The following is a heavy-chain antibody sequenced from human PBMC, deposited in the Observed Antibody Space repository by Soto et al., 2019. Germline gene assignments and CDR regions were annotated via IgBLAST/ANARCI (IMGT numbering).Heavy chain of an antibody. D-gene: IGHD2-2*01. J-gene: IGHJ3*02. V-gene: IGHV3-15*01. CDR2: IKSKTDGGTT. Sequence: LSLTCAASGFTFSNAWMSWVRQAPGKGLEWVGRIKSKTDGGTTDYAAPVKGRFTISRDDSKNTLYLQMNSLKTEDTAVYYCTTGYCSSTSCYAFDIWGQGTMVTVSS. CDR3: TTGYCSSTSCYAFDI. CDR1: GFTFSNAW.